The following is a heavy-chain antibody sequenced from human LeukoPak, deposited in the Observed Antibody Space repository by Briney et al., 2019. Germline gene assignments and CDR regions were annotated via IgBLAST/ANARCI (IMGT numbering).Heavy chain of an antibody. D-gene: IGHD2-2*01. CDR2: INPNSGGT. CDR3: ARAGRRPNIVVVAAAMRSWFDP. CDR1: GYTFTGYY. V-gene: IGHV1-2*06. Sequence: ASVKVSCKASGYTFTGYYMHWVRQAPGQGLEWMGRINPNSGGTNYAQKFQGRVTMTRDTSISTAYMELSRLGSDDTAVYYCARAGRRPNIVVVAAAMRSWFDPWGQGTLVTVSS. J-gene: IGHJ5*02.